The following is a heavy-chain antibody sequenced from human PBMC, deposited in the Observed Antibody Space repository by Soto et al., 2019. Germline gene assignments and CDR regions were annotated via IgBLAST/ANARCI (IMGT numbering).Heavy chain of an antibody. V-gene: IGHV1-69*13. CDR2: IIPIFGTA. D-gene: IGHD5-12*01. Sequence: SVKVSCKASGGTFSSYAISWVRQAPGQGLEWMGGIIPIFGTANYAQKFQGRVTITADESTSTAYMELSSLRSEDTAVYYCARGLRGWLRLERGPCSQCYGMDVWGQGTTVTVSS. J-gene: IGHJ6*02. CDR3: ARGLRGWLRLERGPCSQCYGMDV. CDR1: GGTFSSYA.